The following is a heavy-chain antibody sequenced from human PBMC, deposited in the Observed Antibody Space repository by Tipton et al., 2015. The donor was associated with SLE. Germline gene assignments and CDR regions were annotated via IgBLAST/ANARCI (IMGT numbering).Heavy chain of an antibody. D-gene: IGHD6-13*01. CDR3: AAGLDS. V-gene: IGHV4-34*01. J-gene: IGHJ4*02. CDR2: INHSGST. CDR1: GGSFSGYY. Sequence: TLSLTCAVYGGSFSGYYWNWIRQSPGKGLEWIGEINHSGSTNYNPSLKSRVTISVDTSKKQFSLNLRSVTAADTAVYYCAAGLDSWGQGTLVPVSS.